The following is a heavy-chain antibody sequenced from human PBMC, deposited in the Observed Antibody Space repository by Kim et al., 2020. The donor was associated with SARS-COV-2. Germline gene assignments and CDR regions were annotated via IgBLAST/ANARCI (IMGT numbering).Heavy chain of an antibody. D-gene: IGHD2-2*02. CDR3: GRGVRGYTYPRTWNVVFAV. V-gene: IGHV3-21*01. CDR2: IESGSENV. J-gene: IGHJ3*01. Sequence: GGSLRLSCVCSGGFTLTYHSVNSVRHTPEKGLEWVSSIESGSENVYYADSVKGRFTISKDYAKHTLYLEMNSLTVEDTALYFCGRGVRGYTYPRTWNVVFAVWGQKTMDTVST. CDR1: GGFTLTYHS.